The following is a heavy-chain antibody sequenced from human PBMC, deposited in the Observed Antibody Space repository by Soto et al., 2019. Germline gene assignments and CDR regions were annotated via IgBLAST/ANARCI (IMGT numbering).Heavy chain of an antibody. CDR1: GFTFSSYS. Sequence: SGGSLRLSCAASGFTFSSYSMNWVRQAPGKGLEWVSYISSSSSTIYYADSVKGRFTISRDNAKNSLYLQMNSLRAEDTAVYYCARATGRWGYSGYDFPYSSGHHFDYWGQGTLVTVSS. CDR2: ISSSSSTI. V-gene: IGHV3-48*01. CDR3: ARATGRWGYSGYDFPYSSGHHFDY. J-gene: IGHJ4*02. D-gene: IGHD5-12*01.